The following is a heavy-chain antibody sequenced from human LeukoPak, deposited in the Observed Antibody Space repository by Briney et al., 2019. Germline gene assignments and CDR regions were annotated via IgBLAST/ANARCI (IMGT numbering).Heavy chain of an antibody. D-gene: IGHD3-22*01. CDR3: ARESPYYYDSSGYSHFDY. V-gene: IGHV4-34*01. CDR2: INHSGST. J-gene: IGHJ4*02. Sequence: SETLSLTCAVYGGSFSGYYWSWIRQPPGKGLEWIGEINHSGSTNYNPSLKSRVTISVDTSKNQFSLKLSSVTAADTAVYYCARESPYYYDSSGYSHFDYWGQGTLVTVSS. CDR1: GGSFSGYY.